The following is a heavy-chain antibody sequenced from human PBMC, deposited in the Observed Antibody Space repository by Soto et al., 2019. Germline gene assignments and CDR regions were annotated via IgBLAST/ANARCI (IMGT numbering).Heavy chain of an antibody. D-gene: IGHD3-16*01. J-gene: IGHJ3*02. V-gene: IGHV1-18*01. CDR1: GYTFTSYG. CDR2: ISAYNGHT. CDR3: ARDYIWGSSNAFDI. Sequence: ASVKVSCKASGYTFTSYGISWVRQAPGQGLEWMGWISAYNGHTNYAQKLQGRVTMTTDTSTSTAYMELRSLRSDDTAVYYCARDYIWGSSNAFDIWGQGTMVTVSS.